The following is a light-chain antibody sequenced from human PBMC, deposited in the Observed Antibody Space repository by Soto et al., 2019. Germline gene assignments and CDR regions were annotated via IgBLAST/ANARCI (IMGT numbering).Light chain of an antibody. Sequence: SQSASTLSLSTGERATLSCRASQSISTYLAWYQQKPGQAPRLLIYDASYRATGIPDRFSGSGSGTDFTLTISRLEHEDFAVYYCQQYGSSLLTFAAGTKVAIK. CDR1: QSISTY. CDR2: DAS. CDR3: QQYGSSLLT. V-gene: IGKV3-20*01. J-gene: IGKJ4*01.